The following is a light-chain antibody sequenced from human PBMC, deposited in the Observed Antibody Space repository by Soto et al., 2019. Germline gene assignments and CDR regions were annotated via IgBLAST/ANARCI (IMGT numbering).Light chain of an antibody. J-gene: IGKJ4*01. CDR2: AAS. Sequence: EIVVTQSPGPVSLSPGERATLTCRAGPVVTSSYLAWYQQKPGQAPRLLIHAASTSATGIPDRFSGSGAGTDFTLTISRLEPEDFAVYYCQQYGSSPLTFGGGTNVEIK. CDR3: QQYGSSPLT. CDR1: PVVTSSY. V-gene: IGKV3-20*01.